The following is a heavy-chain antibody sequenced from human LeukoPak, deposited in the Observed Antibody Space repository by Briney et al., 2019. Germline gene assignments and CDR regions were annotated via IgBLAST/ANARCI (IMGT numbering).Heavy chain of an antibody. V-gene: IGHV7-4-1*02. J-gene: IGHJ4*02. CDR3: ARVPHEDYFDY. CDR1: GYIFTSYV. CDR2: INTNTGNP. Sequence: ASVKVSCKASGYIFTSYVLHWVRQAPGQGLEWMGWINTNTGNPTYAQGFTGRFVFSLDTSVSTAYLQISSLKAEDTAVYYCARVPHEDYFDYWGQGTLVTVSS.